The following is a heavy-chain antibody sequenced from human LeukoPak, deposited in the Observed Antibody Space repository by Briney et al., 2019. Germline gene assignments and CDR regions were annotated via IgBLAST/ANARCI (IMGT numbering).Heavy chain of an antibody. J-gene: IGHJ4*02. CDR2: MNPNSGNT. CDR3: ARGDFVGGYDTGD. D-gene: IGHD5-12*01. V-gene: IGHV1-8*01. Sequence: ASVKVSCKASGYTFTSYDINWVRQATGQGLEWMGWMNPNSGNTGYAQKFQGRVTMTRNTSISTAYMELSSLRSEDTAAHYCARGDFVGGYDTGDWGQGTLVTVSS. CDR1: GYTFTSYD.